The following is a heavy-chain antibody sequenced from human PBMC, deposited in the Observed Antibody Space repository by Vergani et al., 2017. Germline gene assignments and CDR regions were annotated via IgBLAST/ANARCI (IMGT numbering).Heavy chain of an antibody. CDR2: IWYDGSNK. CDR3: ARGGLGDAFDI. V-gene: IGHV3-33*01. CDR1: GFTFSSYG. Sequence: VQLLESGGGLVQPGGSLRLSCAASGFTFSSYGMHWVRQAPGKGLEWVAVIWYDGSNKYYADSVKGRLTISRDNSKNTLYLQMNSLRAEDTAVYYCARGGLGDAFDIWGQGTMVTVSS. J-gene: IGHJ3*02. D-gene: IGHD3-16*01.